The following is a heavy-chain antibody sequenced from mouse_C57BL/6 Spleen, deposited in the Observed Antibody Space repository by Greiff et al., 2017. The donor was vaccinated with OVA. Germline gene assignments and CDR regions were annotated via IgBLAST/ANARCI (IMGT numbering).Heavy chain of an antibody. CDR2: IDPETGGT. D-gene: IGHD2-2*01. J-gene: IGHJ3*01. V-gene: IGHV1-15*01. Sequence: QVQLQQSGAELVRPGASVTLSCKASGYTFTDYEMHWVKQTPMHGLEWIGAIDPETGGTAYNQKFKGKAILTADKSSSTAYMELRSLTSEDSAVYYCMVTTGVAYWGQGTLVTVSA. CDR3: MVTTGVAY. CDR1: GYTFTDYE.